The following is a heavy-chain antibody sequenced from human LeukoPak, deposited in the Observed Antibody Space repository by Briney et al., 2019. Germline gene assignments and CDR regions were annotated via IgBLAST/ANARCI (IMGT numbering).Heavy chain of an antibody. CDR3: ARDPSITMVRGARNWFDP. CDR2: INPNSGGT. J-gene: IGHJ5*02. Sequence: GASVKVSCKASGYTFTGYYMHWVRQAPGQGLEWMGWINPNSGGTNYAQKFQGRVTMTRDTSISTAYMELSRLRSDDTAVYYCARDPSITMVRGARNWFDPWGQGTLVTVSS. D-gene: IGHD3-10*01. CDR1: GYTFTGYY. V-gene: IGHV1-2*02.